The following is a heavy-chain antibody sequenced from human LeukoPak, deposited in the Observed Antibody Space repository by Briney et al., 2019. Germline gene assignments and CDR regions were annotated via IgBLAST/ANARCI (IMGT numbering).Heavy chain of an antibody. CDR1: GFTFSSYN. Sequence: PGGSLRLSCAASGFTFSSYNMNWVRRAPGKGLEWVSYISSSTNTIYYADSVKGRFTISRDNAKNSLYLQMNSLRAEDTAVYYCATESGTYSGTCFDYWGQGTLVTVSS. CDR3: ATESGTYSGTCFDY. CDR2: ISSSTNTI. J-gene: IGHJ4*02. V-gene: IGHV3-48*01. D-gene: IGHD1-26*01.